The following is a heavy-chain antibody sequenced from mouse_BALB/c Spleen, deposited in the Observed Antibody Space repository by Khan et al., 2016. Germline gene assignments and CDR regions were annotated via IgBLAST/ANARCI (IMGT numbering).Heavy chain of an antibody. J-gene: IGHJ1*01. D-gene: IGHD2-2*01. Sequence: VQLQQSGAELVKPGASVKLSCTAAGFNIKDTYMHWVKQRPEQGLEWIGRIDPATGNTKYDPKFQGKSTITAATSSNTAYLQLSRLTSEDTAVYYCASDPPMGYDVWYFDVWGAGTTVTVSS. V-gene: IGHV14-3*02. CDR3: ASDPPMGYDVWYFDV. CDR1: GFNIKDTY. CDR2: IDPATGNT.